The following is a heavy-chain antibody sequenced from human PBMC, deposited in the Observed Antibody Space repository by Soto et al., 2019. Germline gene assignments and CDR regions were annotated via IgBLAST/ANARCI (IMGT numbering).Heavy chain of an antibody. CDR3: VRQRPPVLRRPLDAFDI. J-gene: IGHJ3*02. V-gene: IGHV4-39*01. CDR1: GGFITNSYY. D-gene: IGHD4-17*01. Sequence: QVQLQESGPGLVKPSETLSLTCTVSGGFITNSYYWGWIRQPPGKGLEWIGSVYSSGSTYYNPSLKSRVSISVDTSKTQFSMKFTSVTDADTAVYYCVRQRPPVLRRPLDAFDIWGTGMVGLVSS. CDR2: VYSSGST.